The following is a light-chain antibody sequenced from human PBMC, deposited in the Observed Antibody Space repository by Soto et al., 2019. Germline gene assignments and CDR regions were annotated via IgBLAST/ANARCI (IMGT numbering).Light chain of an antibody. V-gene: IGLV1-40*01. Sequence: QTVVTQPPSVSGAPGQRVTISCTGTRSNIGTDYGVHCYQQLPGTARQLLIYANHNRPLGAPDRFSGYKSGTSASLAITGLEAEDEADYYCQSFVSSLSTSIFGGGTKVTVL. J-gene: IGLJ2*01. CDR2: ANH. CDR1: RSNIGTDYG. CDR3: QSFVSSLSTSI.